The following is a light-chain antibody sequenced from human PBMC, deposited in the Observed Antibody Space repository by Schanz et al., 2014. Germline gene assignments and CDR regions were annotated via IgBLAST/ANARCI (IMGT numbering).Light chain of an antibody. CDR2: AAS. V-gene: IGKV1-39*01. J-gene: IGKJ2*01. Sequence: DIQMTQSPSTLSASVGDRVTITCRASQSISDYLNWYQQKPGKAPKLLIYAASSLQSGVPSRFSGSGSGTDFTLTISRLEPEDFAVYYCQQYGDSPYTFGQGTKLDVK. CDR1: QSISDY. CDR3: QQYGDSPYT.